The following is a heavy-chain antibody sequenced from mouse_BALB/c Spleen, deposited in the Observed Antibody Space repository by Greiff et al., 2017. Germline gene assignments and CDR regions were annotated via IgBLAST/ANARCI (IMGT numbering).Heavy chain of an antibody. D-gene: IGHD1-3*01. CDR2: ISNGGGST. CDR3: ARHIMGAMDY. J-gene: IGHJ4*01. Sequence: EVKLVESGGGLVQPGGSLKLSCAASGFTFSSYTMSWVRQTPEKRLEWVAYISNGGGSTYYPDTVKGRFTISRDNAKNTLYLQMSSLKSEDTAMYYCARHIMGAMDYWGEGTSVTVSS. V-gene: IGHV5-12-2*01. CDR1: GFTFSSYT.